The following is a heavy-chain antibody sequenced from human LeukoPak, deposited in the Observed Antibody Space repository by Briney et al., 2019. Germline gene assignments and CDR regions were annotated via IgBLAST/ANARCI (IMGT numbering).Heavy chain of an antibody. V-gene: IGHV3-53*01. CDR1: GFTVSTNY. D-gene: IGHD4-17*01. CDR3: AKGTETTKADQH. J-gene: IGHJ1*01. Sequence: PGGSLRLSCAASGFTVSTNYMSWVRQAPGKGLEWVSVIYSGGSTYYADSVKGRFTISRDNSKSTLYLQMNSLRDEDTAVYYCAKGTETTKADQHWGQGTLVTVSS. CDR2: IYSGGST.